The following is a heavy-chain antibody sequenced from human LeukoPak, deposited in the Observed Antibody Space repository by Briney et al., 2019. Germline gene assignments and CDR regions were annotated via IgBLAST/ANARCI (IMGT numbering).Heavy chain of an antibody. D-gene: IGHD2-2*01. CDR2: IYNSGNT. J-gene: IGHJ4*02. Sequence: PSETLSLTCTVSSGSISSYYWSWIRQPPGKGPEWIGFIYNSGNTNYNPSLKSRITISVDTSKNQFSLKLSSATAADTAVYYCARGGAGYCSSATCRPFYFDYLGQGTLVTVSS. V-gene: IGHV4-59*01. CDR3: ARGGAGYCSSATCRPFYFDY. CDR1: SGSISSYY.